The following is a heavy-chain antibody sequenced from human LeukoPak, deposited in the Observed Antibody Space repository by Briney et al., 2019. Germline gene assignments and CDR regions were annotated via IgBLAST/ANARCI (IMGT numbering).Heavy chain of an antibody. CDR3: ARMRRDGYDSFDY. CDR2: INPNSGGT. CDR1: GYTFTGYY. J-gene: IGHJ4*02. Sequence: ASVKVSCKAYGYTFTGYYMHWVRQAPGLGLEWMGWINPNSGGTNYAQKFQGRVTMTRDTSISTAYMELSRLRSDDTAVYYCARMRRDGYDSFDYWGQGTLVTVSS. V-gene: IGHV1-2*02. D-gene: IGHD5-24*01.